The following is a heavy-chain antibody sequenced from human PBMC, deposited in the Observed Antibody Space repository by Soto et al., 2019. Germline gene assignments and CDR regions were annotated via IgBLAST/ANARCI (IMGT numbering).Heavy chain of an antibody. V-gene: IGHV4-31*03. Sequence: SETLSLTCSVSGVSVSSDIYYWSWIRHHPGKGLEWIGYIYYSGNTYYNPSLGGRVTISLDTSKNHFFLRLRSVTPADTAVYYCARYPVVVVPAANYGLDVWGQGTPVTVSS. J-gene: IGHJ6*02. CDR2: IYYSGNT. CDR1: GVSVSSDIYY. CDR3: ARYPVVVVPAANYGLDV. D-gene: IGHD2-2*01.